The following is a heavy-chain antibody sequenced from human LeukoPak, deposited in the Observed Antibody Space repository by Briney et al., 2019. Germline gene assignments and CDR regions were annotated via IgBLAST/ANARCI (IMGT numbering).Heavy chain of an antibody. CDR3: SGGLAPGYYYYYMDV. CDR2: IRSKAYGGTT. V-gene: IGHV3-49*04. D-gene: IGHD6-19*01. Sequence: QSGGSLRLSCAASGFTFISYSMSWVRQAPGKGLEWVGFIRSKAYGGTTEYAASVKGRFTISRDDSKSIAYLQMNSLKTEDTAVYYCSGGLAPGYYYYYMDVWGKGTTVTISS. J-gene: IGHJ6*03. CDR1: GFTFISYS.